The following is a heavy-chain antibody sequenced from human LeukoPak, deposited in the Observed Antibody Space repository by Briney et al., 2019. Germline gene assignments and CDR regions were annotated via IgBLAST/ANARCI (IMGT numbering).Heavy chain of an antibody. CDR3: ARDRHTYYYGMDV. CDR2: ISSSSSYI. CDR1: GFTFSSYG. Sequence: GRSLRLSCAASGFTFSSYGMHRVRQAPGKGLEWVSSISSSSSYIYYADSVKGRFTISRDNAKNSLYLQMNSLRAEDTAVYYCARDRHTYYYGMDVWGKGTTVTVSS. V-gene: IGHV3-21*01. J-gene: IGHJ6*04.